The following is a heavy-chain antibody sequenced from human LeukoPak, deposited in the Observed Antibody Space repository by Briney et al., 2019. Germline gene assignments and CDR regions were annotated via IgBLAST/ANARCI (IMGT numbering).Heavy chain of an antibody. CDR1: GFTFSSHD. D-gene: IGHD1-14*01. V-gene: IGHV3-21*01. Sequence: GGSLRLSCAASGFTFSSHDMNWVRQAPGKGLEWVSAISRSSSSIYYADSVKGRFTISRDNAKNSLYLQMSSLRAEDTAVYYCARDIGTAFSYPEDAFDIWGQGTMVTVSS. CDR2: ISRSSSSI. J-gene: IGHJ3*02. CDR3: ARDIGTAFSYPEDAFDI.